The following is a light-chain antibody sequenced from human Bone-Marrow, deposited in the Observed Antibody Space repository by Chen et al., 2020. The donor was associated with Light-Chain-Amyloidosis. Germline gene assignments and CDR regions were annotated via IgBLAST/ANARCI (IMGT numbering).Light chain of an antibody. V-gene: IGKV1-39*01. J-gene: IGKJ2*01. Sequence: DIQMTQSPSSLSASVRDRVTITCRASQSINDQLNWYQQKPGKAPKLLIYGASNLQSGVPSRFIGSGSGTDFTLTIRGLQPEDFSTYYCQQSYNFPYTFGQGTNVEN. CDR1: QSINDQ. CDR3: QQSYNFPYT. CDR2: GAS.